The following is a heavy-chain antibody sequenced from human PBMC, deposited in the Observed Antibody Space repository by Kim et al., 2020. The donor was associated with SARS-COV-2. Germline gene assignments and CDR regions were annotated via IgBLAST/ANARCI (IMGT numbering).Heavy chain of an antibody. V-gene: IGHV3-23*01. CDR1: GFTFSSFG. D-gene: IGHD3-16*01. Sequence: GGSLRLSCAPSGFTFSSFGMSWVRQAPGKGLEWVSAIRNSGDNTYHADSVKGRFTTSRDNSKNTLYLQMNSLRAEDTATYCCARRGREYYMDVWGKGTT. CDR2: IRNSGDNT. J-gene: IGHJ6*03. CDR3: ARRGREYYMDV.